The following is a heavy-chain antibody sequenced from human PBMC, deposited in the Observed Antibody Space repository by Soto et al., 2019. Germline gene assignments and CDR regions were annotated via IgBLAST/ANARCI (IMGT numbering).Heavy chain of an antibody. Sequence: QVQLVESGGRLVKPGGSMRLSCAASGFTFSDYYMNWIRQAPGKGLEWISYISTSGSPINYADSVKGRFTISRDNAKNSLFLQMNSLRAEDTAVYYCARDAYLDVWGKGTTVTVSS. J-gene: IGHJ6*03. V-gene: IGHV3-11*01. CDR3: ARDAYLDV. CDR2: ISTSGSPI. CDR1: GFTFSDYY.